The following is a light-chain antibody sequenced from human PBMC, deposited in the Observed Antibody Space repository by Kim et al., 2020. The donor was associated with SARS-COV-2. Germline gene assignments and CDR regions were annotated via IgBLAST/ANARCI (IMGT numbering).Light chain of an antibody. CDR2: GAS. J-gene: IGKJ1*01. Sequence: APGERATLSCRASQSVSSNLAWYQQKPGQAPRLLIYGASTRATGIPARFSGSGSGTEFTLTISSLQSEDFAVYYCQQYNNWTPWTFGQGTKVDIK. V-gene: IGKV3-15*01. CDR1: QSVSSN. CDR3: QQYNNWTPWT.